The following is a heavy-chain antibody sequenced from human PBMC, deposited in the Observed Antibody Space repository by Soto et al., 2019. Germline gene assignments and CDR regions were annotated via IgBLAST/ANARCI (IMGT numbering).Heavy chain of an antibody. CDR3: ARSYSSGWEFDY. J-gene: IGHJ4*02. V-gene: IGHV3-11*01. Sequence: LXLSCVASGFTFSNYYMGWIRQAPGKGLEWVSYISSTGRTIYYADSVKGRFTVSRDNAQNSLSLKLNSLRVEDTAVYYCARSYSSGWEFDYWGQGTQVTVSS. D-gene: IGHD6-19*01. CDR2: ISSTGRTI. CDR1: GFTFSNYY.